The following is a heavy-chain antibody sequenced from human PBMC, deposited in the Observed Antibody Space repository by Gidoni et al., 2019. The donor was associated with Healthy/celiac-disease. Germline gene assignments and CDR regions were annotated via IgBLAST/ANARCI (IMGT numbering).Heavy chain of an antibody. CDR2: INPNSCGT. J-gene: IGHJ4*02. CDR1: GYTFTGYY. CDR3: ARDHGIAAAGNN. Sequence: QVQLVQSGAEVKQPGASVKVSCKAPGYTFTGYYLHLLLQAPGPALAWMGWINPNSCGTNYAQKFQGRVTMTRDTSISTAYMELSRLRSDDTAVYYCARDHGIAAAGNNWCQGTLGTVSS. D-gene: IGHD6-13*01. V-gene: IGHV1-2*02.